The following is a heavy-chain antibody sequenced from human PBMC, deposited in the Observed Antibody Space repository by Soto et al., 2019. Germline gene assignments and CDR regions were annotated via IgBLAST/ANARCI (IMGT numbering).Heavy chain of an antibody. CDR2: ITGSGGGT. CDR3: AKGASSGYFLDY. V-gene: IGHV3-23*01. J-gene: IGHJ4*02. CDR1: GFSFSSYT. Sequence: AGGSLRLSCAASGFSFSSYTMTWVRQAPGKGLEWVSAITGSGGGTTFADSVKGRFTISRDNSKNTLYLQMNSLRAEDTAVYYCAKGASSGYFLDYWGQGSLVTVSS. D-gene: IGHD3-22*01.